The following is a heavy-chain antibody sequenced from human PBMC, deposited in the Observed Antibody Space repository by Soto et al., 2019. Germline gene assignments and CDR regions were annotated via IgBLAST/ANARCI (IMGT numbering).Heavy chain of an antibody. CDR3: AGGEGRNYYLFYYYYGMDV. J-gene: IGHJ6*02. Sequence: SVKVSCKASGGTFSSYAISWVRQGPGEGVEWMGGIIPIFGTSNYAQKFQGRVTITADESTSTAYMELSSLRSEDTDVYYCAGGEGRNYYLFYYYYGMDVWGQATTVTVSS. CDR2: IIPIFGTS. D-gene: IGHD3-10*01. V-gene: IGHV1-69*13. CDR1: GGTFSSYA.